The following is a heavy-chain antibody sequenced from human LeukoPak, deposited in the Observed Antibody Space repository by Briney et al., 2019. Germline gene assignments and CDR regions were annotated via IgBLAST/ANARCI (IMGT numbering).Heavy chain of an antibody. CDR1: GFTVSSNY. CDR3: ARAITSVGYNWNYRYFDY. J-gene: IGHJ4*02. V-gene: IGHV3-66*01. Sequence: QTGGSLRLSCAASGFTVSSNYMSWVRQAPGKGLEWVSVIYSGGSTYYADSVKGRFTISRDNAKNSLYLQMNSLRAEDTAVYYCARAITSVGYNWNYRYFDYWGQGTLVTVSS. CDR2: IYSGGST. D-gene: IGHD1-7*01.